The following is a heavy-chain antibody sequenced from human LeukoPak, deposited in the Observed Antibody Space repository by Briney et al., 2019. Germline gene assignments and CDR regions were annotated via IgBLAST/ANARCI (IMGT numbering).Heavy chain of an antibody. V-gene: IGHV4-59*12. J-gene: IGHJ5*02. CDR2: IYYSGST. D-gene: IGHD2-15*01. Sequence: LRLSCAASGFTFSDYYMSWIRQAPGKGLEWIGYIYYSGSTNYNPSLKSRLTMSVDTSKNQFSLKLNSVTAADTALYFCARDNRYCNAGYCSNWFDPWGQGTLVTVSS. CDR3: ARDNRYCNAGYCSNWFDP. CDR1: GFTFSDYY.